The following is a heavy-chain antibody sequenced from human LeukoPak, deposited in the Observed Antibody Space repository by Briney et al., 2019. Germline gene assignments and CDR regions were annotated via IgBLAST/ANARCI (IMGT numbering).Heavy chain of an antibody. CDR2: IDPSDSYT. J-gene: IGHJ4*01. V-gene: IGHV5-10-1*01. CDR1: GYNFTSYW. Sequence: GESLKISCKGSGYNFTSYWIGWVRQMPGKGLEWMGRIDPSDSYTNYRPSFQGHVTISADKSINTAYLQWSSLKASDTAMYYCARHIGYCSGGSCYDSLSIGYWGQGTLVTVSS. CDR3: ARHIGYCSGGSCYDSLSIGY. D-gene: IGHD2-15*01.